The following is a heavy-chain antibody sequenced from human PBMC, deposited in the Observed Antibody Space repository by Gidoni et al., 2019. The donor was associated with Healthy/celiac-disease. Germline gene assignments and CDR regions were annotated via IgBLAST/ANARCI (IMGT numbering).Heavy chain of an antibody. J-gene: IGHJ5*02. CDR1: GGSFSGYY. CDR3: ARGYGSGSYYKMGWFDP. D-gene: IGHD3-10*01. Sequence: QVQLQQWGAGLLKPSETMSLTCAVYGGSFSGYYWSWIRQPPGKGLEWIGEINHSGSTNYNPSLKSRVTTSVDTSKNQFSLKLSSVTAADTAVYYCARGYGSGSYYKMGWFDPWGQGTLVTVSS. V-gene: IGHV4-34*01. CDR2: INHSGST.